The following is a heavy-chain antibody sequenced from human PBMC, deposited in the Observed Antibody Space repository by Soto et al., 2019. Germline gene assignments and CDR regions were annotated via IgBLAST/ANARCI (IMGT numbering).Heavy chain of an antibody. D-gene: IGHD2-21*02. CDR2: ISSSSGTI. J-gene: IGHJ3*02. CDR3: ARDSYCCGDCYNDAFDI. Sequence: EVQLVESGGGLVQPGGSLRLSCAASGFTISNYSMNWVRQAPGKGLEWVSYISSSSGTIFYADSVRGRFTISRDNAKNSLSLLMNSLRDEDTAVYYCARDSYCCGDCYNDAFDIWGQGTMVTVSS. V-gene: IGHV3-48*02. CDR1: GFTISNYS.